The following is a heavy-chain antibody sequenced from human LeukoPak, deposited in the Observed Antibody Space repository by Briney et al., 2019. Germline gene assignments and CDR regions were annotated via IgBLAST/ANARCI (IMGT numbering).Heavy chain of an antibody. CDR2: ISSSSSYI. Sequence: GGSLRLSCAASGYTFSSYSMNWVRQAPGKGLEWVSSISSSSSYIYYADSVKGRFTISRDNAKNSLYLQMNSLRAEDTAVYYCARLGIAAAGTDYWGQGTLVTVSS. CDR1: GYTFSSYS. J-gene: IGHJ4*02. CDR3: ARLGIAAAGTDY. D-gene: IGHD6-13*01. V-gene: IGHV3-21*01.